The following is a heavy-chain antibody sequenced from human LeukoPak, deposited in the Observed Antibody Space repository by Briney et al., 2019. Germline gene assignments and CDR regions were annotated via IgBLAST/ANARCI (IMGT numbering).Heavy chain of an antibody. V-gene: IGHV3-48*02. D-gene: IGHD2-2*01. Sequence: GGSLRLSCAASGFTFSSYSMNWVRQAPGKGLEWVSYISSSGSPTYYADSVKGRFTISRDNARDSLYLQMNSLRDDDTAVYYCARDPPYCTSNSCYGGFDYWGQGTLVSVSS. J-gene: IGHJ4*02. CDR1: GFTFSSYS. CDR3: ARDPPYCTSNSCYGGFDY. CDR2: ISSSGSPT.